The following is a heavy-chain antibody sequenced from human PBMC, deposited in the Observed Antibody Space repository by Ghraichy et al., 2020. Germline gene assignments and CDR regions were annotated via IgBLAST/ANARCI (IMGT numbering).Heavy chain of an antibody. D-gene: IGHD6-13*01. CDR2: MDYSGST. V-gene: IGHV4-31*03. CDR1: GGSINSGTYY. Sequence: SETLSLTCSVSGGSINSGTYYWTWIRQYPGKGLEWIGYMDYSGSTYHNPSLQSRVTLSVDMSRNQFSLKLNSVTAADTAIYYCARGGQPHHLVSWGQGTLVTVTS. CDR3: ARGGQPHHLVS. J-gene: IGHJ5*01.